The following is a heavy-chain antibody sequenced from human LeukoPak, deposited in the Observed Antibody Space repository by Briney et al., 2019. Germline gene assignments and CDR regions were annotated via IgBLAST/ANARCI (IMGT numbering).Heavy chain of an antibody. Sequence: ASVTVSCKASGYTFTSYGISWVRQAPGQGLEGMGWISAYNGNTNDAQKLQGRVTMTTDTSTRTAYMELRSLRSDDTAVYYCARDFLSPDCTNGVCFTDYWGQGTLVTVSS. V-gene: IGHV1-18*01. J-gene: IGHJ4*02. CDR3: ARDFLSPDCTNGVCFTDY. CDR1: GYTFTSYG. D-gene: IGHD2-8*01. CDR2: ISAYNGNT.